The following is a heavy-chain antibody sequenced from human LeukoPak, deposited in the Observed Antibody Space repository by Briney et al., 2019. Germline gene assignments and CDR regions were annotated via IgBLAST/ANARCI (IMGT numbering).Heavy chain of an antibody. D-gene: IGHD3-3*01. J-gene: IGHJ3*02. CDR2: IHYSGST. CDR3: VRVRVTIFGVAPEAFDI. V-gene: IGHV4-39*01. CDR1: GGFISSSSYY. Sequence: PSETLSLTCTVSGGFISSSSYYWGWIRQPPGKGLEWIGRIHYSGSTYYNPSLKSRVTISVDTSKNQFSLKLSSVTAADADVYYCVRVRVTIFGVAPEAFDIWRQGTMVTVCS.